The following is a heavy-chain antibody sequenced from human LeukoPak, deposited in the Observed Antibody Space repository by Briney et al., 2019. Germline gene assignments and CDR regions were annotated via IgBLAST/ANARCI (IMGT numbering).Heavy chain of an antibody. Sequence: GGSLRLPCAASGFTVSSKYMSWVGQAAGKGRKWVAAIYSGDSTYYADSVNGRFTISRDNYKTTLYLQMNSLRAEDTAVYYCARGDGYHRGLDYWGQGTLVTVSS. CDR3: ARGDGYHRGLDY. CDR1: GFTVSSKY. J-gene: IGHJ4*02. CDR2: IYSGDST. V-gene: IGHV3-53*01. D-gene: IGHD5-24*01.